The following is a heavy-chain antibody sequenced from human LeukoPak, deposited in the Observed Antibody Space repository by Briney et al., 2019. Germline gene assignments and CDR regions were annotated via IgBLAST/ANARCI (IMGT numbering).Heavy chain of an antibody. V-gene: IGHV3-15*01. Sequence: GGSLRLSCAASGFTFSNAWMSWVRQAPGKGLEWVGRIKSKTDGGTTDYAAPVKGRFTISRDDSKNTLYLQMNSLKTEDTAVYYCTEGSEGDYNYYYGMDVWGKGTTVTVSS. CDR1: GFTFSNAW. J-gene: IGHJ6*04. CDR3: TEGSEGDYNYYYGMDV. CDR2: IKSKTDGGTT. D-gene: IGHD2-21*02.